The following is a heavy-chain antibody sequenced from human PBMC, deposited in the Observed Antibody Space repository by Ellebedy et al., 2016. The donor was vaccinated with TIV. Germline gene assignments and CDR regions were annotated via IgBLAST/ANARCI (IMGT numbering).Heavy chain of an antibody. CDR3: AKDHGSSGWPAFDY. J-gene: IGHJ4*01. Sequence: GESLKISCAASGFTVGHYAMSWVRQAPGKGLEWVSCINNRGNIYDAGSARGRFTISRDDSTNTLFLEMNSLRVEDTAMYYCAKDHGSSGWPAFDYWGHGVLVTVSS. V-gene: IGHV3-23*01. D-gene: IGHD6-19*01. CDR1: GFTVGHYA. CDR2: INNRGNI.